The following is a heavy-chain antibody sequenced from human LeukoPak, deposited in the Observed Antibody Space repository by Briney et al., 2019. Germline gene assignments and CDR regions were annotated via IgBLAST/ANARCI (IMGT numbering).Heavy chain of an antibody. D-gene: IGHD6-19*01. CDR2: IYASGST. CDR1: GGSITSYY. J-gene: IGHJ5*02. V-gene: IGHV4-4*07. CDR3: ARGDRAVAGAWGWFDP. Sequence: SETLSLTCTVSGGSITSYYWSWIRQPAGKGPEWIGRIYASGSTNYNPSLKSRVTMSVDTSKNQFSLRLNSVTAADTAVYCCARGDRAVAGAWGWFDPWGQGTLVTVSS.